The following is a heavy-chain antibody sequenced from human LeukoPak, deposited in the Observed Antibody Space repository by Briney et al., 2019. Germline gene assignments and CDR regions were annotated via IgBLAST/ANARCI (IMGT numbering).Heavy chain of an antibody. J-gene: IGHJ4*02. V-gene: IGHV3-7*01. D-gene: IGHD3-16*01. Sequence: GGSLRLSCAASGFTFSSYAMSWVRQAPGKGLEWVANIKLDGSDKYYVDSVKGRFTVSRDNARSSLYLQMDSLRVEDTAVYYCAKGGDHWGQGTLVTVSS. CDR1: GFTFSSYA. CDR2: IKLDGSDK. CDR3: AKGGDH.